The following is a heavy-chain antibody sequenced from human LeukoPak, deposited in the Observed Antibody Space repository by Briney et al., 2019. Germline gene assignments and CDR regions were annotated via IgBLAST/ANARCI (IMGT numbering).Heavy chain of an antibody. CDR2: SRHKGNNYAT. Sequence: GGSLRLSCAASGFTCSDHFMDWVRQAPGKGLEWVGRSRHKGNNYATQYAASVKDRFTISRDDSENSLHLQMNSLKTEDTAVYFCVAMLWGRGHWGQGTLVTVSS. J-gene: IGHJ4*02. V-gene: IGHV3-72*01. CDR3: VAMLWGRGH. CDR1: GFTCSDHF. D-gene: IGHD2-2*01.